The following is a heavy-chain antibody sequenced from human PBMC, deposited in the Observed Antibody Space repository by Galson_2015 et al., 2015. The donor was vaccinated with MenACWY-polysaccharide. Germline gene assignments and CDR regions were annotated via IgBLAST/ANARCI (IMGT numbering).Heavy chain of an antibody. CDR3: AKNQAPYDFGSGSKRQDYYSYGMDV. Sequence: DSVKGRFTISRDNSKNTLYVQMNSLRAEDTAVYYCAKNQAPYDFGSGSKRQDYYSYGMDVWGQGTTVTVSS. J-gene: IGHJ6*02. V-gene: IGHV3-23*01. D-gene: IGHD3-10*01.